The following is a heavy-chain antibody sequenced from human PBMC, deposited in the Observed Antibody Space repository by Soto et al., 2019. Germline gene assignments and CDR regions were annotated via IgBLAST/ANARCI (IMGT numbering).Heavy chain of an antibody. CDR3: ARVERCSGGSCYGPYFDS. Sequence: ASVKVSCKTSGYNFTIYAVHWVRQAPGQRLEYMGWTNGGSGDTKYSQKFQGRVTFTRDTSASTAYMELRSLRSEDTAVYYCARVERCSGGSCYGPYFDSWGQGTLVTVSS. CDR1: GYNFTIYA. D-gene: IGHD2-15*01. V-gene: IGHV1-3*01. J-gene: IGHJ4*02. CDR2: TNGGSGDT.